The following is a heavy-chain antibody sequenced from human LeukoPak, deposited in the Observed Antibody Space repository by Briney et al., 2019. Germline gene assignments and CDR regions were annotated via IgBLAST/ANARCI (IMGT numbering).Heavy chain of an antibody. Sequence: SETLSLTCAVYGGSFSGYYWSWIRQPPGKGLEWIGEINHSGSTNYNPSLKSRVTISVDTSKNQFSLKLSSVTAADTAVYYCARGIGSSGYYYYFRNPYYYYGMDVWGQGTTVTVSS. CDR1: GGSFSGYY. D-gene: IGHD3-22*01. CDR2: INHSGST. J-gene: IGHJ6*02. V-gene: IGHV4-34*01. CDR3: ARGIGSSGYYYYFRNPYYYYGMDV.